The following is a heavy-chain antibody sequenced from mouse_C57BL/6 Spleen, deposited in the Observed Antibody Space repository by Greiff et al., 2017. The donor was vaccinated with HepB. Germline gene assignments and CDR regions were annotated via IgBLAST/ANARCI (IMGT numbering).Heavy chain of an antibody. CDR1: GYTFTDYY. J-gene: IGHJ3*01. V-gene: IGHV1-26*01. D-gene: IGHD1-1*01. CDR2: INPNNGGT. CDR3: AGSYYGAWFAY. Sequence: EVQLQQSGPELVKPGASVKISCKASGYTFTDYYMNWVKQSHGKSLEWIGEINPNNGGTSYNQKFKGKATLTVDKSSSTAYMELRSLTSEDSAVYYCAGSYYGAWFAYWGQGTLVTVSA.